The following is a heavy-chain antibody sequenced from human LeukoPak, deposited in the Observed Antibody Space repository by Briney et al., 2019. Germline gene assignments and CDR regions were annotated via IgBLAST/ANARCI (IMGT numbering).Heavy chain of an antibody. Sequence: GESLKISCKGSGYSFTSYWIGWVRQMPGKGLEWIGIIYPGDSDTRYSPSFQGQVTISADKSISTAYLQWSSLKASDTAMYYCAGPRTYYDFWSGYRGAFDIWGQGTMVTVSS. CDR1: GYSFTSYW. CDR2: IYPGDSDT. CDR3: AGPRTYYDFWSGYRGAFDI. V-gene: IGHV5-51*01. J-gene: IGHJ3*02. D-gene: IGHD3-3*01.